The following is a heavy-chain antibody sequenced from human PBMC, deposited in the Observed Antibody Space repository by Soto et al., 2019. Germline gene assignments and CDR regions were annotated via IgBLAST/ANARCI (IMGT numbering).Heavy chain of an antibody. CDR1: GVTFSSDA. CDR2: ISYHSDHK. CDR3: ARSRYYYPSDAYLEY. Sequence: PGGSLRISCAASGVTFSSDAMHLVRQGPGKGLEWVAVISYHSDHKYYADSVKGRFTIPRDNYKSTLYLKMNSLRTDDTSIYYCARSRYYYPSDAYLEYWVHGT. J-gene: IGHJ4*01. D-gene: IGHD3-10*01. V-gene: IGHV3-30-3*01.